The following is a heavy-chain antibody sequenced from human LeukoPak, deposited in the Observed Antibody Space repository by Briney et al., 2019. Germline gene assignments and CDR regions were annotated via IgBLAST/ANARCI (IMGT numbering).Heavy chain of an antibody. CDR1: GFTFSSYS. Sequence: GGSLRLSCAASGFTFSSYSMNWVRQAPGKGLEWVSSISSSSSYIYYADSVKGRFTISRDNSKNTLYLQMNSLRAEDTAVYYCAREGLGIVVVPAAMSGNAFDIWGQGTMVTVSS. D-gene: IGHD2-2*03. CDR2: ISSSSSYI. V-gene: IGHV3-21*01. CDR3: AREGLGIVVVPAAMSGNAFDI. J-gene: IGHJ3*02.